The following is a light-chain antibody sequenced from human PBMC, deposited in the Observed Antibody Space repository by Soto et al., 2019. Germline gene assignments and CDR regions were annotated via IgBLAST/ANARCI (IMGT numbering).Light chain of an antibody. CDR1: QSVSSSY. CDR3: QQYGRSPWT. CDR2: DAS. Sequence: ESVLTQSPGTLSLSPGDRATLSCRASQSVSSSYLAWYQQKPGQAPRLLIYDASSRATGIPDRFSGSGSGTDFTLIISRLEPEDFAVYYCQQYGRSPWTFGQGTKVEVK. V-gene: IGKV3-20*01. J-gene: IGKJ1*01.